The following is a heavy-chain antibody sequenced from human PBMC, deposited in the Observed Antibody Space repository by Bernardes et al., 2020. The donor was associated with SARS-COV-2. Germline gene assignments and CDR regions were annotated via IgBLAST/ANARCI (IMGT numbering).Heavy chain of an antibody. Sequence: GSLRLSCAATGFTFSNNDMIWVRPPPGKGLEWVSGIDGIGETTYYAGSVKGRFTISRDNSRDTLYLQMISLRAEDTAVYYCARASSYYYDSSGPEPLKHWGQGTLVTVSS. CDR3: ARASSYYYDSSGPEPLKH. D-gene: IGHD3-22*01. CDR1: GFTFSNND. CDR2: IDGIGETT. J-gene: IGHJ1*01. V-gene: IGHV3-23*01.